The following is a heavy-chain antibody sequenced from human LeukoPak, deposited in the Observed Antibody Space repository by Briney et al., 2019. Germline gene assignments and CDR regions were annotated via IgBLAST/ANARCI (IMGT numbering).Heavy chain of an antibody. CDR1: GFTVSSNY. Sequence: GGSLSLSCAASGFTVSSNYMSWVRQAPGKGLEWASVVYSGGRTSYADSVKGRFTISRHNSENTLYLQMNSLRPEDTAVYFCARGSGPYYYDSSGHPDPHFDYWGQGTLVTVSS. D-gene: IGHD3-22*01. CDR2: VYSGGRT. CDR3: ARGSGPYYYDSSGHPDPHFDY. J-gene: IGHJ4*02. V-gene: IGHV3-53*04.